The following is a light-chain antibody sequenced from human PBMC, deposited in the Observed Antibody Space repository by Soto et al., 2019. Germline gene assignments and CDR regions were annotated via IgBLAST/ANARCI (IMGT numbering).Light chain of an antibody. Sequence: QSVLAQPASMSGSPGQSITISCTGTSSDIGGFDYVSWYQQHAGKPPRLVIYEVSHRPSGVSNRFSGSKSGNAASLIISGLQAEDEADYYCSSYSKHNSRVFGTGTKVT. J-gene: IGLJ1*01. CDR1: SSDIGGFDY. CDR3: SSYSKHNSRV. V-gene: IGLV2-14*01. CDR2: EVS.